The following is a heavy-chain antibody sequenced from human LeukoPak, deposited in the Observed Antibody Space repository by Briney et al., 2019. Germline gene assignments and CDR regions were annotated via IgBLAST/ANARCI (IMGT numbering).Heavy chain of an antibody. CDR3: ARTPIVVVPAAPGHCYYMDV. CDR1: GGSFSGYY. V-gene: IGHV4-34*01. Sequence: SETLSLTCAVYGGSFSGYYWSWIRQPPGKGLEWIGEINHSGSTNYNPSLKSRVTISVDTSKNQFSLKLSSVTAADTAVYYCARTPIVVVPAAPGHCYYMDVWGKGTTVTVSS. D-gene: IGHD2-2*01. J-gene: IGHJ6*03. CDR2: INHSGST.